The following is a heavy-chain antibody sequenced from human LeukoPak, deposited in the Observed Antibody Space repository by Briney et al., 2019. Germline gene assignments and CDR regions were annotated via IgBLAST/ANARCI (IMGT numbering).Heavy chain of an antibody. J-gene: IGHJ6*02. CDR1: GGSIKSNNW. D-gene: IGHD3-3*02. CDR3: ARAPYISLAGWYHGMDV. Sequence: SETLSLTCAVSGGSIKSNNWWSWVRQPPGKGLEWIGEIYHSGSTNYNPSLESRVTVSVDKSKNQFSLDLSSVTAADTAVYYCARAPYISLAGWYHGMDVWGQGTTVTVSS. V-gene: IGHV4-4*02. CDR2: IYHSGST.